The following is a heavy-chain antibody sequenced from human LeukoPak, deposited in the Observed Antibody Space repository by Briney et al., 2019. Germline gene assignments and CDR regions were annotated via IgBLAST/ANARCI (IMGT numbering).Heavy chain of an antibody. V-gene: IGHV1-2*02. J-gene: IGHJ4*02. D-gene: IGHD1-26*01. CDR3: ASYSDSPKEFDK. CDR1: GHTFTGDF. Sequence: ASVTVSCTASGHTFTGDFMQWVRQAPGQGLEWMGWINVNSGGTHYAQKFQGRVSMTSDTSIATAYMELSGLRSDDTAVYYCASYSDSPKEFDKWGQGTLVSVSS. CDR2: INVNSGGT.